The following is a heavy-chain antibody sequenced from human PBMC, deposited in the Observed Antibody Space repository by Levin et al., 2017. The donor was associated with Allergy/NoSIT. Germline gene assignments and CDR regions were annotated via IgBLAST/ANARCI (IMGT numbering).Heavy chain of an antibody. CDR2: ISGSGGST. CDR1: GFTFSSYA. J-gene: IGHJ6*02. V-gene: IGHV3-23*01. D-gene: IGHD5-12*01. CDR3: AKDLKVATILYYDYGMDV. Sequence: GGSLRLSCAASGFTFSSYAMSWVRQAPGKGLEWVSAISGSGGSTYYADSVKGRFTISRDNSKNTLYLQMNSLRAEDTAVYYCAKDLKVATILYYDYGMDVWGQGTTVTVSS.